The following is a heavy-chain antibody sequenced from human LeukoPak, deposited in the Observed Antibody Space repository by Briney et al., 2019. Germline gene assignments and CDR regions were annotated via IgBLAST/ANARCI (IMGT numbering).Heavy chain of an antibody. D-gene: IGHD5-24*01. CDR3: AIINHPDGRVY. CDR1: GYPFTTSW. CDR2: IYAGNSDA. J-gene: IGHJ4*02. V-gene: IGHV5-51*01. Sequence: GESLKISCQGFGYPFTTSWIGWVRQLPGKGLEWTAIIYAGNSDAKYSPSFQGQVSISNDRSISTAYLHWSSLKASDTAIYYCAIINHPDGRVYWGQGTLVTVSS.